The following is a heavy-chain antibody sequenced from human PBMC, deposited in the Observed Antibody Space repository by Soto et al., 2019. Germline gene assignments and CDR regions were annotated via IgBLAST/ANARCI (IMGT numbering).Heavy chain of an antibody. V-gene: IGHV3-33*01. CDR1: GFTFSSYG. Sequence: QVQLVESGGGVVQPGRSLRLSCAASGFTFSSYGMHWVRQAPGKGLEWVAVIWYDGSNKYYADSVKGRFTISRDNSKNTLYLQMNSLRAEDTAVYYCARDHYYDSSGYITRYFDYWGQGTLVTVSS. D-gene: IGHD3-22*01. CDR2: IWYDGSNK. CDR3: ARDHYYDSSGYITRYFDY. J-gene: IGHJ4*02.